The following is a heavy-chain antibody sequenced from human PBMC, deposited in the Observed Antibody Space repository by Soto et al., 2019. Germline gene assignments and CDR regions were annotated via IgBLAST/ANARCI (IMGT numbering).Heavy chain of an antibody. V-gene: IGHV5-51*01. Sequence: GESLKISCKGSGYSFTSYWIGWVRQMPGKGLEWLGIIYPGDSHTRYSPSFQGQVTISADKSISTAYLQWNSLKASDTAIYYCARQGYCSTTACSTVDYWGQGILVTVSS. CDR1: GYSFTSYW. CDR3: ARQGYCSTTACSTVDY. CDR2: IYPGDSHT. J-gene: IGHJ4*02. D-gene: IGHD2-2*02.